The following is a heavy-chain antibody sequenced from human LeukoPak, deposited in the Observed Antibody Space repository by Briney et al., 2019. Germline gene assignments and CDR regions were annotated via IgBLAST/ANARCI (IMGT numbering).Heavy chain of an antibody. CDR1: GGSISSSNW. CDR2: IYHSGST. Sequence: SGTLSLTCAVSGGSISSSNWWSWVRPPPGKGLEWIGEIYHSGSTNYNPSLKSRVTILVDKSKNQFSLKLSSVTAADTALYYCASEPFIAAAGTVEHYWGQGTLVTVSS. J-gene: IGHJ4*02. V-gene: IGHV4-4*02. CDR3: ASEPFIAAAGTVEHY. D-gene: IGHD6-13*01.